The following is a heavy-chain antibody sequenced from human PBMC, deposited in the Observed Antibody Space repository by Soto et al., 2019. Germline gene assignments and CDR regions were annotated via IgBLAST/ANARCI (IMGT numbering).Heavy chain of an antibody. Sequence: EVQLVESGGGLVKPGGSLRLSCAASGFTFDNAWMTWVRQAPGTGLEWVGRIKSKTEGETTDYAAPVKARFAISRDDSKNTLSVQMNSLKTEDTAVYYCTTWGGHSLFDYWGQGTLVTVSS. J-gene: IGHJ4*02. V-gene: IGHV3-15*01. CDR1: GFTFDNAW. CDR2: IKSKTEGETT. CDR3: TTWGGHSLFDY. D-gene: IGHD3-16*01.